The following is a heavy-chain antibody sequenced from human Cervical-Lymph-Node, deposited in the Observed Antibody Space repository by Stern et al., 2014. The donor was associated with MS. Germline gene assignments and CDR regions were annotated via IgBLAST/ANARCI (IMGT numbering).Heavy chain of an antibody. CDR1: GFTFSDYY. Sequence: VQLVASGGGLVKPGGSLRISCTASGFTFSDYYMTWIRQTPGKGLEWISYISGGGITTYYADSVKGRFTISRDNAKNSLYLQLSGLRVEDSAIYYCARRIQLWSMYDQWGQGTLVTVSS. D-gene: IGHD5-18*01. CDR2: ISGGGITT. CDR3: ARRIQLWSMYDQ. J-gene: IGHJ1*01. V-gene: IGHV3-11*01.